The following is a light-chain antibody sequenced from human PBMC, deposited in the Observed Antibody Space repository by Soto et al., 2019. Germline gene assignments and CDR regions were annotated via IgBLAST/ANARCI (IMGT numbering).Light chain of an antibody. CDR3: QQFHSFPII. Sequence: AGQSITIWLAWNQQKRGKAPKQLIYDPSTLESGVPSRFSGSGSGTEFTLTISCLQPDDFATSYCQQFHSFPIIFGQGPRL. CDR2: DPS. V-gene: IGKV1-5*01. CDR1: QSITIW. J-gene: IGKJ5*01.